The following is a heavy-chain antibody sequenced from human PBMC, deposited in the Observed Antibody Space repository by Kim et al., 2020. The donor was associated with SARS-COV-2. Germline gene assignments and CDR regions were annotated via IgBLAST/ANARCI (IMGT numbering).Heavy chain of an antibody. Sequence: WYEDYAKSVKSRITINPDTSKNQISLQLNSVTPEDTAVYYCARDLSLGIDYWGQGTLVTVSS. CDR3: ARDLSLGIDY. V-gene: IGHV6-1*01. J-gene: IGHJ4*02. D-gene: IGHD7-27*01. CDR2: WYE.